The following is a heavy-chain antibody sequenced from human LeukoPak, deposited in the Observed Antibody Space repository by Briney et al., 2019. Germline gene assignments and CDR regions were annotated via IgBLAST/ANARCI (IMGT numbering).Heavy chain of an antibody. CDR1: GFTVSSNY. V-gene: IGHV3-66*01. J-gene: IGHJ4*02. CDR3: ARVKSVGATDY. Sequence: PGGSLRLSCAASGFTVSSNYMSWVRQAPGKGLEWVSVIYSGGSTYYADSVKGRFTISRDNSKNTLYLQMNSLRAEDTAVYYCARVKSVGATDYWGQGTLVTVSS. CDR2: IYSGGST. D-gene: IGHD1-26*01.